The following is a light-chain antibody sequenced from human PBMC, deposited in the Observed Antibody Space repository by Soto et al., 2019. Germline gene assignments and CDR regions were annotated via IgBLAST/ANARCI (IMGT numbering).Light chain of an antibody. CDR3: QQYNNWPLT. Sequence: ETVMTQSPATLSVSPGESATLSCRASQSVSTNLAWYQQKRGQAPRLLIYGASARATGIPARFSGSGSGTEFPLTISSLQSEDFAVYYCQQYNNWPLTFGGGTKVDIK. CDR1: QSVSTN. CDR2: GAS. V-gene: IGKV3-15*01. J-gene: IGKJ4*01.